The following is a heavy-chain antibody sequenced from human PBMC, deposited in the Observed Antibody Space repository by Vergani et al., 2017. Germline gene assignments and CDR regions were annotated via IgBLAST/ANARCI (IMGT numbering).Heavy chain of an antibody. V-gene: IGHV3-21*04. CDR2: IGSSGPYI. Sequence: EVQLVESGGGLVKPGGSLRLSCAASGFTFSDFSMSGVRQAPGKGLEWVAFIGSSGPYINYADSVKGRFIISRDNTNNSLFLQLRSLRAEDAAVYYCARDCTSGGCPDNYGMDVWGQGATVTVSS. D-gene: IGHD2-8*01. J-gene: IGHJ6*02. CDR1: GFTFSDFS. CDR3: ARDCTSGGCPDNYGMDV.